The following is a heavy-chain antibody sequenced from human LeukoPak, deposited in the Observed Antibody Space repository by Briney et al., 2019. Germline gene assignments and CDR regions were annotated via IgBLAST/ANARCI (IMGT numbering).Heavy chain of an antibody. CDR2: INHSGST. D-gene: IGHD3-22*01. J-gene: IGHJ4*02. CDR1: GGSFSGYY. CDR3: ARDHDSSGYYADY. Sequence: SETLSLTCAVYGGSFSGYYWSWIRQPPGKGLEWIGEINHSGSTNYNPSLKSRVTISVDTSKNQFSLKLSSLTAADTAVYYCARDHDSSGYYADYWGQGTLVTVSS. V-gene: IGHV4-34*01.